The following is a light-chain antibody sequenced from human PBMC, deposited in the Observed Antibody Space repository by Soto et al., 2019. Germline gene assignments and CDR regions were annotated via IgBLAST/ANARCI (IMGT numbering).Light chain of an antibody. CDR3: QTWGTGFRV. J-gene: IGLJ3*02. CDR1: SRHSSYA. V-gene: IGLV4-69*01. Sequence: QAVVTQSPSASASLGASVKLTCTLSSRHSSYAIAWHQQQPERGPRYLMKLNSDGSHTKGDGIPDRFSGSNSGAERYLTISSLQSEDEADYYCQTWGTGFRVFGGGTKLTVL. CDR2: LNSDGSH.